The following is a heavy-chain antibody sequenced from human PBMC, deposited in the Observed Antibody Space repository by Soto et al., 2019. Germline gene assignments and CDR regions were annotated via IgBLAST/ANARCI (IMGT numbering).Heavy chain of an antibody. V-gene: IGHV4-31*03. CDR1: GGSISSGGYY. D-gene: IGHD3-16*01. CDR3: ARDGGYYTMDV. Sequence: QVKLQESGPGLVKPSQTLSLICTVSGGSISSGGYYWSWIRKHPGKGLEWIGYIYYSGGTYYNPSLKSRVAISLDTSKNQFSLRLSSVTAADTAVYYCARDGGYYTMDVWGQGTTVTVSS. J-gene: IGHJ6*02. CDR2: IYYSGGT.